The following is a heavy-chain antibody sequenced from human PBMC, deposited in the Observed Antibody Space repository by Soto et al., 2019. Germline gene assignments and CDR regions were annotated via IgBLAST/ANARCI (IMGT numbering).Heavy chain of an antibody. V-gene: IGHV2-5*02. CDR1: GFALSTDAVG. CDR2: IYWDDDK. J-gene: IGHJ4*02. CDR3: ARHHYYFDY. Sequence: SGPTLVNPTQTLTLTCTFSGFALSTDAVGVGWIRRPPGKALEWLALIYWDDDKRYSPSLKTRLTITKDTSKNQVLLTVTNIDPVDTATYFCARHHYYFDYWGQGALVTVSS.